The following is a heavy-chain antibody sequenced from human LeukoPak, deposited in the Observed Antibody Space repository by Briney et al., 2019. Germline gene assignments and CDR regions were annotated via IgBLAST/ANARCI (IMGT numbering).Heavy chain of an antibody. J-gene: IGHJ4*02. V-gene: IGHV3-30*04. CDR3: ARWVLEMATILD. D-gene: IGHD5-24*01. Sequence: GRSLRLSCAASGFTFNSYAMHWVRQAPGKGLEWVAVISYDGSNKYYADSVKGRFTISRDNSKNTLYLQMNSLRAEDTAVYYCARWVLEMATILDWSQGTLVTVSS. CDR1: GFTFNSYA. CDR2: ISYDGSNK.